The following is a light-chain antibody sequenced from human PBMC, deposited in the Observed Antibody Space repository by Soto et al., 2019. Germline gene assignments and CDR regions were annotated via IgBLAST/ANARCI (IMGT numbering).Light chain of an antibody. CDR1: SSDVGGYNY. Sequence: QSALTQPPSASVSPVQSVTISCTGTSSDVGGYNYVSWYQQRPGKAPKLMIYEVTKRPSGVPDRFSGSRSGNTASLTVSGLQAEDEADYYCSSYAGSDNYVFGTGTKVTVL. V-gene: IGLV2-8*01. CDR2: EVT. CDR3: SSYAGSDNYV. J-gene: IGLJ1*01.